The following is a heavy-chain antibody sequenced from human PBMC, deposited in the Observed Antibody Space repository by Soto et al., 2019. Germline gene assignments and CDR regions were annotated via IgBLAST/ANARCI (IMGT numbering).Heavy chain of an antibody. CDR1: GFSLSTSGVG. CDR2: IYWDDDK. J-gene: IGHJ5*02. CDR3: ALRRGYCSGGSCYSIWFDP. V-gene: IGHV2-5*02. Sequence: SGPTLANPTQTLTLTCTFSGFSLSTSGVGVGWIRQPPGKALERLALIYWDDDKRYSPSLKSRLTITKDTSKNQVVLTMTNMDPVDTATYYCALRRGYCSGGSCYSIWFDPWGQATLVTVSS. D-gene: IGHD2-15*01.